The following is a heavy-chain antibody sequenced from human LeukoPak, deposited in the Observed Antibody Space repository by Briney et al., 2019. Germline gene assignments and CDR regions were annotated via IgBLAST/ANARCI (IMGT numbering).Heavy chain of an antibody. CDR1: GASITSYF. Sequence: SETLSLTCTVSGASITSYFWSWIRQSPGKGLEWIGYFYYSGSTNSGSTNYNPSLKSRLTISVDTSKNQFSLKLNSVTAADTAMYYCVRGDRDYLDYWGQGTLVTVSS. CDR2: FYYSGSTNSGST. D-gene: IGHD2-21*02. V-gene: IGHV4-59*01. J-gene: IGHJ4*02. CDR3: VRGDRDYLDY.